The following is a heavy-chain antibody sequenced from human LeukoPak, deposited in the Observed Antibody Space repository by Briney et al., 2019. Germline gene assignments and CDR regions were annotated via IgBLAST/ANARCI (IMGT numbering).Heavy chain of an antibody. Sequence: GGSLRLSCAASGFTFSSYGMHWVRQAPGKGLEWVSLISGDGLTTHYGDSVRGRFTISRNNSKNSLYLQMNGLRTEDTAFYYCAKGLNGVSFSFDYWGRGTLVTVSS. CDR2: ISGDGLTT. CDR1: GFTFSSYG. D-gene: IGHD2-8*01. J-gene: IGHJ4*02. CDR3: AKGLNGVSFSFDY. V-gene: IGHV3-43*02.